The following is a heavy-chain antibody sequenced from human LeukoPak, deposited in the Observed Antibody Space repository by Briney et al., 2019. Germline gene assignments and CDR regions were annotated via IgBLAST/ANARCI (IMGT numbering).Heavy chain of an antibody. Sequence: GGSLRLSCAASGFTLSRFGMSWVRQAPGKGLEWVSHISVSTTSRYYADSVMGRFTISRDNAKNSLYLQMNSLRDEDAAVYYCARGVIVGATTLDYWGQGTLVTVSS. CDR1: GFTLSRFG. D-gene: IGHD1-26*01. CDR2: ISVSTTSR. V-gene: IGHV3-48*02. CDR3: ARGVIVGATTLDY. J-gene: IGHJ4*02.